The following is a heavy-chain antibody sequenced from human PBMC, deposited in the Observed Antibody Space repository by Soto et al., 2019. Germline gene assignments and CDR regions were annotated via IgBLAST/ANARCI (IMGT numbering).Heavy chain of an antibody. Sequence: QVQLVESGGGVVQPGRSLRLSCAASGFTFSSYAMHWVRQAPGKGLEWVAVISYDGSNKYYADSVKGRFTISRDNSKNTLYLQMNSLRAEDTAVYYCARVAVAVAGTGGYFQHWGQGTLVTVSS. D-gene: IGHD6-19*01. J-gene: IGHJ1*01. CDR1: GFTFSSYA. CDR2: ISYDGSNK. V-gene: IGHV3-30-3*01. CDR3: ARVAVAVAGTGGYFQH.